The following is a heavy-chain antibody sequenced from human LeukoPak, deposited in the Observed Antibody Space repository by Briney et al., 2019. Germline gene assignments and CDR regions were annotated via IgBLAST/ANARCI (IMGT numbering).Heavy chain of an antibody. CDR3: ARALYCSASSCYSGPDY. CDR2: MNSDGSST. CDR1: GFTFYSYW. J-gene: IGHJ4*02. D-gene: IGHD2-15*01. V-gene: IGHV3-74*01. Sequence: PGGSLRLSCTASGFTFYSYWMHWVRQTPGKGLVWVSRMNSDGSSTSYADSVKGRFTISRDNAKNTLYLQMNSLRAEDTAVYCCARALYCSASSCYSGPDYWGQGTLVTVSS.